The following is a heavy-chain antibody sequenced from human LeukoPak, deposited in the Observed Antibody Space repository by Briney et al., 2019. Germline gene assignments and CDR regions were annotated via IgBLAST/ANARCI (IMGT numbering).Heavy chain of an antibody. CDR3: ARSYSGYDSFDY. D-gene: IGHD5-12*01. Sequence: AETLSLTCTVSGGSVSSGSYYWSWIRQPPGKGLEWIGYIYYSGSTNYNPSLKSRVTISVDTSKNQFSLKLSSVTAADTAVYYCARSYSGYDSFDYWSQGTLVTVSS. CDR1: GGSVSSGSYY. J-gene: IGHJ4*02. CDR2: IYYSGST. V-gene: IGHV4-61*01.